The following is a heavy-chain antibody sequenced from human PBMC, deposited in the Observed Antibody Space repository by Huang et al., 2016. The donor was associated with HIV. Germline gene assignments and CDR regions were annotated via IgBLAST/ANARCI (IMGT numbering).Heavy chain of an antibody. CDR2: IYTSGST. Sequence: QVQLQESGPGLVKPSQTLSLTCTVSGASISSGSYYWTWIRQPAGKGLEWIGHIYTSGSTNYHPSLKSRVTISIDTSKNHFSLGLNSVTAVDTAMYYCATWPPGSQMRAFDIWGPGTMITVSS. CDR3: ATWPPGSQMRAFDI. CDR1: GASISSGSYY. V-gene: IGHV4-61*09. J-gene: IGHJ3*02. D-gene: IGHD2-15*01.